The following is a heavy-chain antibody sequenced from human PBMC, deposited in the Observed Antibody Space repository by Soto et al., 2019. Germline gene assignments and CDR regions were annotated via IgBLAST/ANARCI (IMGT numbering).Heavy chain of an antibody. Sequence: SETLSLTCDVYGGSFSGYYWSWIRQPPGKGLEWIGEINHSGSTNYNPSLKSRVTISVDTSKNQFSLKLSSVTAADTAVYYCARESVLRYFDWAIDYWGQGTLVTVSS. CDR1: GGSFSGYY. V-gene: IGHV4-34*01. D-gene: IGHD3-9*01. J-gene: IGHJ4*02. CDR2: INHSGST. CDR3: ARESVLRYFDWAIDY.